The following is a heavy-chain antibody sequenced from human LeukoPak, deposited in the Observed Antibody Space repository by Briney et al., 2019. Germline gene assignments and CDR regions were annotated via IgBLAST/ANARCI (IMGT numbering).Heavy chain of an antibody. V-gene: IGHV3-30*18. Sequence: GGSLRLSCAASGFTFSSYGIHWVRQAPGKGLEWVAVISYDGSSKDYTDSLKGRFTISRDNSINTLYLQMNSLRAEDTAVYYCAKGSSGRLLSSWFDPWGQGTLVTVSS. CDR1: GFTFSSYG. J-gene: IGHJ5*02. CDR2: ISYDGSSK. D-gene: IGHD2-21*02. CDR3: AKGSSGRLLSSWFDP.